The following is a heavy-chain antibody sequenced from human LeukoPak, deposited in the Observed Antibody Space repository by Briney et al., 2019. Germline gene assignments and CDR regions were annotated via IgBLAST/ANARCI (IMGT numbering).Heavy chain of an antibody. V-gene: IGHV5-51*01. Sequence: GESLKISCKGSGYSFTSYWIGWVSQMPGKGLEWMGIIYPGDSDTRYSPSFQGQVTISADKSISTAYLQWSSLKASDTAMYYCARHPGGGAHYYYMDVWGKGTTVTVSS. CDR1: GYSFTSYW. CDR2: IYPGDSDT. J-gene: IGHJ6*03. CDR3: ARHPGGGAHYYYMDV. D-gene: IGHD1-26*01.